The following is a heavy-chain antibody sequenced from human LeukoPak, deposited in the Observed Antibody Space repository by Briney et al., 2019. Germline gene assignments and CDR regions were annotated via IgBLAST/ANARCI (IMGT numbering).Heavy chain of an antibody. V-gene: IGHV1-69*13. D-gene: IGHD1-26*01. CDR3: ARDFPVGATPTADY. CDR2: IIPIFGTA. J-gene: IGHJ4*02. Sequence: ASVKVSCKASGGTFSSYAISWVRQAPGQGLEWMGGIIPIFGTANYAQKFQGRVTITADESTSTAYMELSSLRSEDTAVYYCARDFPVGATPTADYWGQGTLVTVSS. CDR1: GGTFSSYA.